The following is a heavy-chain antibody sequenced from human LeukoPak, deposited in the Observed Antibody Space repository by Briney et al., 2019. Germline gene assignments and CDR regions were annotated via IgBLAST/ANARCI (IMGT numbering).Heavy chain of an antibody. CDR2: IYYSGST. V-gene: IGHV4-39*01. CDR1: GGSISSSSYY. J-gene: IGHJ4*02. CDR3: ARHYYGSGTLGYFDY. D-gene: IGHD3-10*01. Sequence: SATLSLTCTVSGGSISSSSYYWGWIRQPPGKGLEWIGSIYYSGSTYYNPSLKSRVTISVDTSKNQFSLKLSSVTAADTAVYYCARHYYGSGTLGYFDYWGQGTLVTVSS.